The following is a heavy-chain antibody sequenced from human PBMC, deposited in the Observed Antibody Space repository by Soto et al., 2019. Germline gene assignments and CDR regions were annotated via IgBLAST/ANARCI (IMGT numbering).Heavy chain of an antibody. V-gene: IGHV3-23*01. Sequence: EVQLLESGGGLVQPGGSLRLSCAASGFTFSSYAMSWVRQAPGKGLEWVSAISGSGGSTYYADSGKDRFTISRDNSKSTLYQQMNSLRAEDTAVYYCEKDKGDDFWRGYPFDYWGQGTMVTVSS. J-gene: IGHJ4*02. CDR1: GFTFSSYA. CDR2: ISGSGGST. D-gene: IGHD3-3*01. CDR3: EKDKGDDFWRGYPFDY.